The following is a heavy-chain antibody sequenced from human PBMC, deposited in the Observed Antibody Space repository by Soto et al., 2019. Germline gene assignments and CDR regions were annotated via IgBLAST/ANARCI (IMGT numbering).Heavy chain of an antibody. CDR2: IKRKTDGGTI. J-gene: IGHJ4*02. CDR3: ARWTRGACDY. V-gene: IGHV3-15*07. CDR1: GFTFSNAW. Sequence: PGGSLRLSCAASGFTFSNAWMNWVRQAPGKGLEWVGRIKRKTDGGTIDYAAPVKGRFTISRDDSKKSLYLQMNSLKSEDTAVYYCARWTRGACDYWAQGTLVTVSS. D-gene: IGHD3-10*01.